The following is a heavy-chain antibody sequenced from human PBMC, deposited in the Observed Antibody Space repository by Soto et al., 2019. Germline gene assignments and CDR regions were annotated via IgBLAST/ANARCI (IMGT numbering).Heavy chain of an antibody. Sequence: QVQLVQSGAEVKKPGSSVKVSCKASGGTFSSYTISWVRQAPGQGLEWMGRIIPILGIANYAQKFQGRVKITADKSTSTAYMELSSLRSEDTAVYYCATRGGWFGEEPDQFGMDVWGQGTTVTVSS. CDR2: IIPILGIA. V-gene: IGHV1-69*02. CDR1: GGTFSSYT. D-gene: IGHD3-10*01. J-gene: IGHJ6*02. CDR3: ATRGGWFGEEPDQFGMDV.